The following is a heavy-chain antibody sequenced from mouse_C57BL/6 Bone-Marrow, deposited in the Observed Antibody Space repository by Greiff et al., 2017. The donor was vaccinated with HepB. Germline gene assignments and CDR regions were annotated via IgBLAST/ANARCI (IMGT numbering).Heavy chain of an antibody. CDR2: IYPRSGNT. V-gene: IGHV1-81*01. CDR1: GYTFTSYG. D-gene: IGHD2-4*01. J-gene: IGHJ2*01. Sequence: VQLVESGAELARPGASVKLSCKASGYTFTSYGISWVKQRTGQGLEWIGEIYPRSGNTYYNEKFKGKATLTADKSSSTAYMELRSLTSEDSAVYFCAIIYYDYDVDYWGQGTTLTVSS. CDR3: AIIYYDYDVDY.